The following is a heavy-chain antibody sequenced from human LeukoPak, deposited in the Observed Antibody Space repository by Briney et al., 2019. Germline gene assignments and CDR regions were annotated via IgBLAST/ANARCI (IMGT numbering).Heavy chain of an antibody. Sequence: PGGSLRLSCAASGFTFSSYGMHWVRQAPGKGLEWVAVIWYDGSNKYYADSVKGRFTISRDNSKNTLYLQMNSLRAEDTAVYYCARDKYSSGWMNWFDPWGQRTLVTVSS. CDR2: IWYDGSNK. D-gene: IGHD6-19*01. J-gene: IGHJ5*02. CDR1: GFTFSSYG. CDR3: ARDKYSSGWMNWFDP. V-gene: IGHV3-33*01.